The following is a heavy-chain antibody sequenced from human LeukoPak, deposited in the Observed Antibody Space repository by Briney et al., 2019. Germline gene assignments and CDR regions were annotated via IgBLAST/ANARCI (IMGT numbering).Heavy chain of an antibody. V-gene: IGHV4-39*01. CDR1: GDSFSSSRAF. Sequence: PLETLSHTPTVPGDSFSSSRAFWDCIRQAPGKGLEWIGTISSSGNTYYNPSLKSRVTMSVDTSKNQFSLKLTSVTAADTAVYYCARHYSGTYYPFDSWGQGTLVTVSS. J-gene: IGHJ4*02. CDR2: ISSSGNT. D-gene: IGHD1-26*01. CDR3: ARHYSGTYYPFDS.